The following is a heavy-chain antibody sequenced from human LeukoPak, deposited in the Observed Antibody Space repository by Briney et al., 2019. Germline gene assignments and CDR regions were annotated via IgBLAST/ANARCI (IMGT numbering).Heavy chain of an antibody. D-gene: IGHD3-9*01. CDR1: GFTFSSYG. V-gene: IGHV3-30*02. CDR3: AKDNDMFNVGYYYAMDV. J-gene: IGHJ6*02. CDR2: IRYGETNK. Sequence: GGSLRLSCAASGFTFSSYGMHWVRQAPGKGLEWVAFIRYGETNKYYEASVKGRFTVSRDISKNTLYLQMNSLRAEDTAVYYCAKDNDMFNVGYYYAMDVWGQGTTVTVSS.